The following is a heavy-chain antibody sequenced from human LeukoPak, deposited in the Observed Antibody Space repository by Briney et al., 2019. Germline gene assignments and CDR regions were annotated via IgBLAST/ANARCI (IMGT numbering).Heavy chain of an antibody. CDR2: INHSGST. D-gene: IGHD5-18*01. J-gene: IGHJ4*02. CDR1: GGSFSGYY. Sequence: SETLSLTCAVYGGSFSGYYWNWIRQPPGKGLEWIGEINHSGSTNYNPSLKSRVTISVDTSKNQFSLKLSSVTAADTAVYYCARGLKLWKFDYWGQGTLVTVSS. CDR3: ARGLKLWKFDY. V-gene: IGHV4-34*01.